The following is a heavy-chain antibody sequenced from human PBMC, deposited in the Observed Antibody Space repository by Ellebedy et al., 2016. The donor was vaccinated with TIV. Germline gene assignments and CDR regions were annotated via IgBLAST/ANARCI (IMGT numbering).Heavy chain of an antibody. D-gene: IGHD4-23*01. CDR2: IYRDGST. Sequence: MPSETLSLTCTVSGDSIINYKWWRWVRQPPGKGLEWIGEIYRDGSTYYSPSLKSRVTISVDTSKNQLSLRLSSVTAADTAVYYCARDGAGRWDYWGPGTLVTVSS. V-gene: IGHV4-4*02. CDR1: GDSIINYKW. CDR3: ARDGAGRWDY. J-gene: IGHJ4*02.